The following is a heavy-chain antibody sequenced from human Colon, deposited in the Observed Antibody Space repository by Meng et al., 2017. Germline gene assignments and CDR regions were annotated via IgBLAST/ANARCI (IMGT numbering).Heavy chain of an antibody. V-gene: IGHV3-30*02. CDR2: IWSDGSSK. CDR3: ARDKGVTCLDT. Sequence: LKISCAASGLIFSKSGMHWVRQAPGKGLEWVAFIWSDGSSKYYTDSVKGRFTISRDNSKNTLSLQMDSLRVEDTAVYYCARDKGVTCLDTWGQGTLVTVSS. D-gene: IGHD3-10*01. J-gene: IGHJ5*01. CDR1: GLIFSKSG.